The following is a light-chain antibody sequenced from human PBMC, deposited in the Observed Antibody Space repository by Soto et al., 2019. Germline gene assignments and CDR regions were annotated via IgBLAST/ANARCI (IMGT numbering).Light chain of an antibody. CDR1: SGDVGGYNY. Sequence: QSALTQPASVSGSPGQSITISCTGTSGDVGGYNYVSWYQQHPGKAPKLIIYEVSYRPSGVSNRISGSKSGNTASLTISGLQTEDEADYYCCSYTDSSARVFGTGTKLTVL. CDR2: EVS. J-gene: IGLJ1*01. CDR3: CSYTDSSARV. V-gene: IGLV2-14*01.